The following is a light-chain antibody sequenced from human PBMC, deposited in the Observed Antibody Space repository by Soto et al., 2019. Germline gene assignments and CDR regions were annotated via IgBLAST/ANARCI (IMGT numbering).Light chain of an antibody. J-gene: IGLJ2*01. V-gene: IGLV4-69*01. CDR2: LNSDGSH. CDR1: SGHSSYA. Sequence: QSVLTQSTSASASLGASVKLTCTLSSGHSSYAIAWHQQQPEKGPRYLMKLNSDGSHSKGDGIPDRFSGSSSGAERYLTISSLQSEDEADYYCQTWGTGPYVVFGGGTKLTVL. CDR3: QTWGTGPYVV.